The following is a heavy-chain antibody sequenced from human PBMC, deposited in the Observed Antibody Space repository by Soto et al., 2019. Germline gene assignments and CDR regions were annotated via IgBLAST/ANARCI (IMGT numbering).Heavy chain of an antibody. D-gene: IGHD2-15*01. V-gene: IGHV4-30-4*01. CDR3: ARGGVGCSGGSCYYYYYGMDV. J-gene: IGHJ6*02. CDR1: GGSISSGDYY. Sequence: SETLSLTCTVSGGSISSGDYYWSWIRQPPGRGLEWIGYIYYSGSTYYNPSLKSRVTISVDTSKNQFSLKLSSVTAADTAVYYCARGGVGCSGGSCYYYYYGMDVWGQGTTVTVSS. CDR2: IYYSGST.